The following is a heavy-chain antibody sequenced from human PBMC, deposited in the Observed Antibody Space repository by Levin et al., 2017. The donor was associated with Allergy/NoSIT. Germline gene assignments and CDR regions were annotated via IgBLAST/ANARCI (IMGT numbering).Heavy chain of an antibody. J-gene: IGHJ5*02. CDR1: GFTFSNAW. Sequence: GGSLRLSCAASGFTFSNAWMSWVRQAPGKGLEWVGRIKSKTDGGTTDYAAPVKGRFTISRDDAKNTLYLQMNSLKTEDTAVYYCTTYMFGRLSSWYSGDWFDPWRQGTLVTVSS. CDR3: TTYMFGRLSSWYSGDWFDP. D-gene: IGHD6-13*01. CDR2: IKSKTDGGTT. V-gene: IGHV3-15*01.